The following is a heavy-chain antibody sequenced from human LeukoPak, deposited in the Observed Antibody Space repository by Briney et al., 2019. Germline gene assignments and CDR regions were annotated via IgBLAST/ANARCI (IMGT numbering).Heavy chain of an antibody. CDR2: ISGSGGST. CDR1: GFTLSSYA. CDR3: ARQLLGFDY. J-gene: IGHJ4*02. D-gene: IGHD1-1*01. V-gene: IGHV3-23*01. Sequence: GGSLRLSCAASGFTLSSYAMSWVRQAPGKGLEWVSAISGSGGSTYYADSVKGRFAISRDNSKNTLYLQMNSLRAEDTAVYYCARQLLGFDYWGQGTLVTVSS.